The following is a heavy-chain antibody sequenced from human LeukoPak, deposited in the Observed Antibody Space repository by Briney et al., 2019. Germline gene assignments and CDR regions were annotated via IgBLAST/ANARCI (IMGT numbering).Heavy chain of an antibody. CDR1: GFTFNSYS. CDR3: ARKYEDDAFDI. V-gene: IGHV3-48*04. CDR2: ISSSSSTI. Sequence: SGGSLRLSCAASGFTFNSYSMNWVRQAPGKGLEWVSYISSSSSTIYYADSVKGRFTISRDNAKNSLYLQMNSLRAEDAAVYYCARKYEDDAFDIWGQGTMVTVSS. D-gene: IGHD2/OR15-2a*01. J-gene: IGHJ3*02.